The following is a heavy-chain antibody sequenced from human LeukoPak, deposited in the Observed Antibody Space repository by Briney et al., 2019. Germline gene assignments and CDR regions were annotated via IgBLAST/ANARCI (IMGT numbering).Heavy chain of an antibody. Sequence: QPGGSLRLSCAASGFTFSSYGMHWVRQAPGKGLEWVAFIRYDGSNKYYADSVKGRFTISRDNAKNSLYLQMNSLRAEDTALYYCARDGKRHYYGSGSYPNYWGQGTLVTVSS. CDR2: IRYDGSNK. CDR1: GFTFSSYG. J-gene: IGHJ4*02. CDR3: ARDGKRHYYGSGSYPNY. D-gene: IGHD3-10*01. V-gene: IGHV3-30*02.